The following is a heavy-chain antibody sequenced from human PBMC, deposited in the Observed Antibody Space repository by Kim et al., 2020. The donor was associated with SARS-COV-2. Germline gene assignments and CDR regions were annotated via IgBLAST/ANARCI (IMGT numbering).Heavy chain of an antibody. CDR1: GGSISSYY. Sequence: SETLSLTCTVSGGSISSYYWSWIRQPPGKGLEWIGYIYYSGSTNYNPSLKSRVTISVDTSKNQFSLKLSSVTAADTAVYYCARRPSSIAARGRPFDIWGQGTMVTVSS. CDR3: ARRPSSIAARGRPFDI. D-gene: IGHD6-6*01. V-gene: IGHV4-59*08. CDR2: IYYSGST. J-gene: IGHJ3*02.